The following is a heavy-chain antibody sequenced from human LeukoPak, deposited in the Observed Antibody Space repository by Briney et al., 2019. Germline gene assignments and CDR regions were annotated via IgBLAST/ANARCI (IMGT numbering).Heavy chain of an antibody. D-gene: IGHD6-19*01. V-gene: IGHV1-2*06. CDR3: ARDLKSGWYSASDAFDI. CDR1: GYTFTTHD. J-gene: IGHJ3*02. CDR2: INPNSGGT. Sequence: ASVKVSCKASGYTFTTHDINWVRQAPGQGLEWMGRINPNSGGTNYAQKFQGRVTMTRDTSISTAYMELSRLRSDDTAVYYCARDLKSGWYSASDAFDIWGQGTMVTVSS.